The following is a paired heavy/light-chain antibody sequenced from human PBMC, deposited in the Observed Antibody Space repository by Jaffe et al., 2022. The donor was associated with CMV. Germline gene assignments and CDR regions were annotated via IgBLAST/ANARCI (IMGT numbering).Light chain of an antibody. Sequence: EIVLTQSPGTLSLSPGERATLSCRASQTIFSNHLAWYQQRPGQAPRLLIYGASRRATDIPDRFSGSGSGTYFTLTISRLEPEDFAVYYCQQYTRSPWTFGQGTKVEIK. CDR1: QTIFSNH. CDR3: QQYTRSPWT. V-gene: IGKV3-20*01. CDR2: GAS. J-gene: IGKJ1*01.
Heavy chain of an antibody. J-gene: IGHJ3*01. CDR3: ARVSLFLYGFDV. Sequence: QVQLVQSGAELRKPGASVNISCKASGYYFTDYYIHWVRQAPGQGLEWMGLISPNDNSTFYAQSFQGRVTMTRDTSTNTVYMELTSLRSEDTAVYYCARVSLFLYGFDVWGRGTMVTVSS. CDR2: ISPNDNST. CDR1: GYYFTDYY. V-gene: IGHV1-46*01.